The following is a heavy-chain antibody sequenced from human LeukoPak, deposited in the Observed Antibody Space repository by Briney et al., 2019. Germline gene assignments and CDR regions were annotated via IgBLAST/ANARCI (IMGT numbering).Heavy chain of an antibody. CDR1: GISFSSFC. Sequence: GGSLRLSCAASGISFSSFCMNWVRQAPGKGLEWVSSISGRSRDIYYADSVKGRFTISRDNAKNSLYLQMNNLRAEDTAVYYCARGVRIAVAGNIDYWGQGTLVTVSS. CDR3: ARGVRIAVAGNIDY. D-gene: IGHD6-19*01. V-gene: IGHV3-21*01. J-gene: IGHJ4*02. CDR2: ISGRSRDI.